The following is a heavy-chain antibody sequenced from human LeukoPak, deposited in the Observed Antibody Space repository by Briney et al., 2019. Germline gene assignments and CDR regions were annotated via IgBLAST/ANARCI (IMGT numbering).Heavy chain of an antibody. CDR1: GYTLTELS. CDR2: FDPEDGET. D-gene: IGHD6-13*01. J-gene: IGHJ4*02. V-gene: IGHV1-24*01. Sequence: ASVKVSCKVSGYTLTELSMHWVRQAPGKGLEWMGGFDPEDGETIYAQKFQGRVTMTEDTSTDTAYMELSSLRSEDTAVYYCATDPGYSSSWYYWGQGTLVTVPS. CDR3: ATDPGYSSSWYY.